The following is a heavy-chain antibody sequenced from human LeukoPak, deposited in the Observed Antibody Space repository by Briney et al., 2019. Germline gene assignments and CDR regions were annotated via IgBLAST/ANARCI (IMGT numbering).Heavy chain of an antibody. J-gene: IGHJ4*02. Sequence: GGSLRLSCAASGFTFSSYAMHWVRQAPGKGLEWVAVISYDGSNKYYADSVKGRFTISRDNSKNTLYLQTNSLRAEDTAVYYCARDAVRGVIITSMDFDYWGQGTLVTVSS. V-gene: IGHV3-30-3*01. CDR3: ARDAVRGVIITSMDFDY. CDR2: ISYDGSNK. CDR1: GFTFSSYA. D-gene: IGHD3-10*01.